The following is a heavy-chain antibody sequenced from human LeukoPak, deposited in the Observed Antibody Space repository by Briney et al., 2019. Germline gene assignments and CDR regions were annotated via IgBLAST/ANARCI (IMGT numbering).Heavy chain of an antibody. Sequence: GRSLRLSCAASGFTFSSYGMHWVRQAPGKGLEWVAFIRYDGSNKYYADSVKGRFTISRDNSKNTLYLQMNSLRAEDTAVYYCAKAVFTMVRGVPDYWGQGTLVTVSS. V-gene: IGHV3-30*02. CDR1: GFTFSSYG. CDR3: AKAVFTMVRGVPDY. J-gene: IGHJ4*02. D-gene: IGHD3-10*01. CDR2: IRYDGSNK.